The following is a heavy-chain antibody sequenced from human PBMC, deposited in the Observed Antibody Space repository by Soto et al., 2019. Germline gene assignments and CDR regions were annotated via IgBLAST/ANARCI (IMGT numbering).Heavy chain of an antibody. CDR2: ISGSGGST. Sequence: PGGSLRLSCAASGFTFSSYAMSWVRQAPGKGLEWVSAISGSGGSTYYADSVKGRFTISRDNSKNTLYLQMNSLRAEDTAVYYCAKLKPDYYGSGSYYPTQRLLYYYYGMDVWGQGTTVTVSS. CDR1: GFTFSSYA. J-gene: IGHJ6*02. V-gene: IGHV3-23*01. CDR3: AKLKPDYYGSGSYYPTQRLLYYYYGMDV. D-gene: IGHD3-10*01.